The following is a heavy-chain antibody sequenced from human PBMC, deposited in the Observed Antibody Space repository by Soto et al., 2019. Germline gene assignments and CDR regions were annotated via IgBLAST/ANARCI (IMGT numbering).Heavy chain of an antibody. D-gene: IGHD3-22*01. V-gene: IGHV3-7*01. CDR1: GLTFSSYW. CDR2: IKQDGSQK. CDR3: ASAYHYDSSGYSPGGY. J-gene: IGHJ4*02. Sequence: GGSLRLSCAASGLTFSSYWMSWVRQAPGKGLEWVANIKQDGSQKYCVDSVKGRFTISRDNAKNSLYLQMNSLRVEDTAVYYCASAYHYDSSGYSPGGYWGQGTLVTVSS.